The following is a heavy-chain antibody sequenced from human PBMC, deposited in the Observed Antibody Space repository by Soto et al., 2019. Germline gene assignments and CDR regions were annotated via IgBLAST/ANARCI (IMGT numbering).Heavy chain of an antibody. CDR3: ASGAGFYYDTSRY. D-gene: IGHD3-22*01. CDR1: GFTFTTYA. Sequence: QVQLVESGGGVVQSGGSLRLSCVDPGFTFTTYALHWIRQAPGKGLEWVAVISPNGNNQYYADSVKGRFTISRDTSQSTLYLQMTSLRPDATAVYYCASGAGFYYDTSRYWGQGTLVTVSS. V-gene: IGHV3-30*04. J-gene: IGHJ4*02. CDR2: ISPNGNNQ.